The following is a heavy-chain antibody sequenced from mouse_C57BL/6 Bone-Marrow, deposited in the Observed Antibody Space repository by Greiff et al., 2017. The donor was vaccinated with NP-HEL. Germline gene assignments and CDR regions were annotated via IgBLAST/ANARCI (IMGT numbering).Heavy chain of an antibody. V-gene: IGHV1-82*01. Sequence: QVHVKQSGPELVKPGASVKISCKASGYAFSSSWMNWVKQRPGKGLEWIGRIYPGDGDTNYNGKFKGKATLTADKSSSTAYMQLSSLTSEDSAVYFCARRYGSSYRYFDVWGTGTTVTVSS. CDR3: ARRYGSSYRYFDV. D-gene: IGHD1-1*01. CDR2: IYPGDGDT. J-gene: IGHJ1*03. CDR1: GYAFSSSW.